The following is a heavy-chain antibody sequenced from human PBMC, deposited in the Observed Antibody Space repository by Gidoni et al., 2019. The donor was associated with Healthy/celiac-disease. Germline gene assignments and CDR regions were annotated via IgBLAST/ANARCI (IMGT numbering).Heavy chain of an antibody. CDR1: GFTFGDYA. CDR2: IRSKAYGGTT. D-gene: IGHD2-2*01. J-gene: IGHJ4*02. CDR3: TRDRRDQLPLPIDY. V-gene: IGHV3-49*04. Sequence: EVQLVESGGGLVQPGRSLRLSCTASGFTFGDYAMSWVRQAPGKGLEWVGFIRSKAYGGTTEYAASVKGRFTISRDDSKSIAYLQMNSLKTEDTAVYYCTRDRRDQLPLPIDYWGQGTLVTVSS.